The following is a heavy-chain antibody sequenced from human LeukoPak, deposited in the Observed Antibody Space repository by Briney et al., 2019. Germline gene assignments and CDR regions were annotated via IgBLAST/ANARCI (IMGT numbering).Heavy chain of an antibody. CDR2: INPNSGGT. D-gene: IGHD3-22*01. Sequence: ASVKVSCKASGYTFTGYYMHWVRQAPGQGLEWMGWINPNSGGTNYAQKFQGRVTMTRDTSISTAFMEMTRLRSDDTAVYYCARVKTMIVVVTLFDYWGQGTLVTVS. CDR3: ARVKTMIVVVTLFDY. CDR1: GYTFTGYY. J-gene: IGHJ4*02. V-gene: IGHV1-2*02.